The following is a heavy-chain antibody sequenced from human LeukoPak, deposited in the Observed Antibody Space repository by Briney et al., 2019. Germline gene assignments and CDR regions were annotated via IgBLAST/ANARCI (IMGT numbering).Heavy chain of an antibody. CDR1: GDSISSFY. Sequence: SETLSLTCTVSGDSISSFYWSWIRQAPGKGLECIGFIYINGDTSYNPSLKGRATLSLDPSKNQFSLGLTSVTAADTAVYYCAKTARTFASWGPGTLVTVSS. J-gene: IGHJ5*02. CDR2: IYINGDT. D-gene: IGHD1-7*01. CDR3: AKTARTFAS. V-gene: IGHV4-4*09.